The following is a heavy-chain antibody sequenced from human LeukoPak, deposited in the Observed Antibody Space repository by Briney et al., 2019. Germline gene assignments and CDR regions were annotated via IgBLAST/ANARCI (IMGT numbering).Heavy chain of an antibody. J-gene: IGHJ4*02. Sequence: SETLSLTCTVSGYSISSGYYWGWIRQPPGKGLEWIGSIYHSGSTYYNPSLKSRVTISVDTSKNQFSLKLSSVTAADTAVYYCARVPYYYDSSGYSRYYFDYWGQGTLVTVSS. V-gene: IGHV4-38-2*02. CDR3: ARVPYYYDSSGYSRYYFDY. CDR2: IYHSGST. D-gene: IGHD3-22*01. CDR1: GYSISSGYY.